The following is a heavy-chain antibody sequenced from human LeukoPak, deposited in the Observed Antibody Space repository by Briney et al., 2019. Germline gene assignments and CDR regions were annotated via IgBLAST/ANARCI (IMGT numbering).Heavy chain of an antibody. J-gene: IGHJ6*02. CDR2: ISAYNGNT. V-gene: IGHV1-18*01. CDR3: ARDAAAGPEYYYGMDV. Sequence: ASVKVSCKASGYTFTSYGIIWVRQAPGPGLEWMGWISAYNGNTNYAQKLQGRVTMTTDTSTSTAYMELRSLRSDDTAVYYCARDAAAGPEYYYGMDVWGQGTTVTVSS. CDR1: GYTFTSYG. D-gene: IGHD6-13*01.